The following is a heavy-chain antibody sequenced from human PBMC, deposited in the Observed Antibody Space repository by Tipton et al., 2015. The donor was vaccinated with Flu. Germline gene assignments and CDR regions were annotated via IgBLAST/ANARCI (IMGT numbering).Heavy chain of an antibody. CDR1: GGSISSYY. CDR3: ARGPIVGAPNWFDP. CDR2: IYYSGST. J-gene: IGHJ5*02. Sequence: TLSLTCTVSGGSISSYYWSWIRQPPGKGLEWIGYIYYSGSTNYNPSLKSRVTISVDTSKNQFSLKLSSVTAADTAVYYCARGPIVGAPNWFDPWGQGTLVTVSS. V-gene: IGHV4-59*01. D-gene: IGHD1-26*01.